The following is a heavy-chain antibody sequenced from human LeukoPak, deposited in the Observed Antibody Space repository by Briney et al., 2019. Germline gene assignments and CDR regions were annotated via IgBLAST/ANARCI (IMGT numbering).Heavy chain of an antibody. CDR3: ARVRFVGRDGYNSHFSSRIFGGKLTHFDY. CDR2: INHSGST. Sequence: SETLSLTCAVYGGSFSGYYWSWIRQPPGKGLEWIGEINHSGSTNYNPSLKSRVTISVDTSKNQFSLKLSSVTAADTAVYYCARVRFVGRDGYNSHFSSRIFGGKLTHFDYWGQGTLVTVSS. CDR1: GGSFSGYY. V-gene: IGHV4-34*01. D-gene: IGHD5-24*01. J-gene: IGHJ4*02.